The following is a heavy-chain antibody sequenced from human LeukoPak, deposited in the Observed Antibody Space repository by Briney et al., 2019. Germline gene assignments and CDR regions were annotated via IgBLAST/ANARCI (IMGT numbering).Heavy chain of an antibody. CDR2: INPNNGGT. CDR3: ARESGVGKSFDY. V-gene: IGHV1-2*02. D-gene: IGHD3-10*01. Sequence: ASVKVSCKASGFTFTGYYIHWVRQAPGQGLEWMGWINPNNGGTNYAQTFQDRVTMTRDTSISTAYMELSRLRSEDTAVYYCARESGVGKSFDYWGQGTLVTVSS. CDR1: GFTFTGYY. J-gene: IGHJ4*02.